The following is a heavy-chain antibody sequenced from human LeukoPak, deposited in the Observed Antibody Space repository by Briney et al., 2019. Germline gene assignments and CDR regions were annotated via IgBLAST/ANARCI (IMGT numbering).Heavy chain of an antibody. CDR3: ARDYSSPGNFDY. CDR1: GFTFSIYS. V-gene: IGHV3-21*01. J-gene: IGHJ4*02. CDR2: ISSSSSYI. Sequence: SGGSLRLSCAASGFTFSIYSMNWVRQAPGKGLEWVSSISSSSSYIYYADSVKGRFTISRDNAKNSLYLQMNSLGAEDTAVYYCARDYSSPGNFDYWGQGTLVTVSS. D-gene: IGHD6-13*01.